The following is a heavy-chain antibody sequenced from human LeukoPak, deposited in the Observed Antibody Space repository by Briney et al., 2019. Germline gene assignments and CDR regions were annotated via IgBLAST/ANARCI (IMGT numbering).Heavy chain of an antibody. CDR1: GGSIISYY. CDR3: AREVLSAAFDI. J-gene: IGHJ3*02. CDR2: IYHSGST. Sequence: PSETLSLTCTVSGGSIISYYWSWIRQPPGKGLEWIGYIYHSGSTYYNPSLKSRVTISVDRSKNQFSLKLSSVTAADTAVYYCAREVLSAAFDIWGQGTMVTVSS. V-gene: IGHV4-59*12. D-gene: IGHD2/OR15-2a*01.